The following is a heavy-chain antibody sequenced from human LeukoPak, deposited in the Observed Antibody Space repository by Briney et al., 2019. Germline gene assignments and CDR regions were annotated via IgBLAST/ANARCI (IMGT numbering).Heavy chain of an antibody. J-gene: IGHJ3*02. Sequence: SETLSLTCTVSGGSISSYYWSWIRQPPGKGLEWIGYIYYSGSTKYNTSLKSRVTISVDKSNNQFSLTLSSVTAADTAVYYCARGSRVLRYFDWLEDDAFDIWGQGTMVTVSS. CDR3: ARGSRVLRYFDWLEDDAFDI. V-gene: IGHV4-59*01. D-gene: IGHD3-9*01. CDR2: IYYSGST. CDR1: GGSISSYY.